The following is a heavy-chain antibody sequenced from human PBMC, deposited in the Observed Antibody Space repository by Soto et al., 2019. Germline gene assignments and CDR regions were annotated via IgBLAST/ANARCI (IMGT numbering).Heavy chain of an antibody. J-gene: IGHJ5*02. CDR2: ISGSGVSP. Sequence: PGGSLRLSCAASGFTFSDYAMTWVRQAPGKGLECVAAISGSGVSPYYADSVRGRFSISRDNSKNTLFPQMNSLRPEDTAVYFCAKAHRGNTYDWFDPWGQGTLVTVSS. CDR1: GFTFSDYA. D-gene: IGHD2-2*02. V-gene: IGHV3-23*01. CDR3: AKAHRGNTYDWFDP.